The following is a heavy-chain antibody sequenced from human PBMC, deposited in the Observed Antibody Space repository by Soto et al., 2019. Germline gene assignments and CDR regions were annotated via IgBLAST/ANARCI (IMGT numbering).Heavy chain of an antibody. CDR1: GGTFSSYS. D-gene: IGHD1-26*01. V-gene: IGHV1-69*01. CDR2: IIPIFGTA. CDR3: ARDGGRHSGGIDY. J-gene: IGHJ4*02. Sequence: QVQLVQSGAEVKKPGSSVKVSCKASGGTFSSYSINWVRQAPGQGLEWMGEIIPIFGTANYAQKFQGRVTITADESTSTAYMELSSLRSEETVVYYCARDGGRHSGGIDYWGQGTVVTVSS.